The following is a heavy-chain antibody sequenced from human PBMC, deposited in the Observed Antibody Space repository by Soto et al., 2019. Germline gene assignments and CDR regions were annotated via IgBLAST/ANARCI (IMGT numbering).Heavy chain of an antibody. CDR1: GGSISSYY. V-gene: IGHV4-59*12. J-gene: IGHJ6*02. D-gene: IGHD3-22*01. Sequence: SETLSLTCTVSGGSISSYYWSWIRQPPGKGLEWIGYIYYSGSTNYNPSLKSRVTISVDTSKNQFSLELSSVTAADTAVYYCARDQADKVRYYYDSSAGRTYYYYYGMDVWGQGTTVTVSS. CDR2: IYYSGST. CDR3: ARDQADKVRYYYDSSAGRTYYYYYGMDV.